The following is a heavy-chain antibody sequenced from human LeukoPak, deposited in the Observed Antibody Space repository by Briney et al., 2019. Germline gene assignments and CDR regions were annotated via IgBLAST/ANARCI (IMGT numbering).Heavy chain of an antibody. D-gene: IGHD3-22*01. V-gene: IGHV3-21*01. CDR3: AREGSYYYDSSGIAPFDI. CDR2: ISSSSSYI. Sequence: TGGSLRLSCAASGFTLSSYSMNWVRQAPGKGLEWVSSISSSSSYIYYADSVKGRFTISRDNAKNSLYLQMNSLRAEDTAVYYCAREGSYYYDSSGIAPFDIWGQGTMVTVSS. CDR1: GFTLSSYS. J-gene: IGHJ3*02.